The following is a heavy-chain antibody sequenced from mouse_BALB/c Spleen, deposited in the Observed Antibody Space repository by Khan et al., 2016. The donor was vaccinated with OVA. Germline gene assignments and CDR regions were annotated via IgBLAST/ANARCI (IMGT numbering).Heavy chain of an antibody. Sequence: QVQLQQSGAELVKPGASVKMSCKASGYTFTSYWMHWVKQRPGQGLEWIGYINPSTGYTEYNQKFKDKATLTTDKSSSTAYMQLSSLTSEDSAVYYCAASVLCYYSMDYWGQGTSVTVSS. D-gene: IGHD3-2*02. CDR2: INPSTGYT. J-gene: IGHJ4*01. CDR1: GYTFTSYW. CDR3: AASVLCYYSMDY. V-gene: IGHV1-7*01.